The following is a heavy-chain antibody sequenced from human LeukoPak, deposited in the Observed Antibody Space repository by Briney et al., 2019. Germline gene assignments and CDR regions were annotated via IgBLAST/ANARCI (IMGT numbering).Heavy chain of an antibody. D-gene: IGHD1-1*01. CDR1: GFTFSSYW. CDR2: INQDVSEK. Sequence: GGSLRLSCAASGFTFSSYWMSWVRQAPGKGLEWVADINQDVSEKYYVDSVKGRFTISRDNAKNSLYLQMNSLRAEDTAVYYCARGRPIWNDGCFDYWGQGTLVTVSS. J-gene: IGHJ4*02. V-gene: IGHV3-7*04. CDR3: ARGRPIWNDGCFDY.